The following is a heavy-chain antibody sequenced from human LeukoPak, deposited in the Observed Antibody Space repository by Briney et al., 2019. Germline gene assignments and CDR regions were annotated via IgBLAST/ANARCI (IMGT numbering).Heavy chain of an antibody. CDR2: ISYDGSNK. Sequence: GGSLRLSCAASGFTFSSYGMHWVRQAPGKGLEWVALISYDGSNKYYADSVKGRFTISRDNSKNTLYLQMNSLRAEDTAVYYCARDVLEEGGEGSELGIWGQGTLVTVSS. V-gene: IGHV3-30*03. J-gene: IGHJ4*02. CDR1: GFTFSSYG. CDR3: ARDVLEEGGEGSELGI. D-gene: IGHD1-26*01.